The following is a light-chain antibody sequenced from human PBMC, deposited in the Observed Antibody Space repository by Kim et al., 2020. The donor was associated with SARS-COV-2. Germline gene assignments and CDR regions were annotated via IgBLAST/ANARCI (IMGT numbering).Light chain of an antibody. CDR2: GKN. V-gene: IGLV3-19*01. CDR3: NSRDSSGNHLV. J-gene: IGLJ3*02. Sequence: LRKTVRITCQGNSLRSYYASWYQQKPGQAPVLVIYGKNSRPSGIPDRFSGSSSGNTASLTITGAQAEDEADYYCNSRDSSGNHLVFGGGTQLTVL. CDR1: SLRSYY.